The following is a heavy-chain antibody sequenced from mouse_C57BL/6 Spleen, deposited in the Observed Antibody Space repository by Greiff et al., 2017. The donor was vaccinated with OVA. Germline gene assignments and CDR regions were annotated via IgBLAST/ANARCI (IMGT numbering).Heavy chain of an antibody. V-gene: IGHV8-12*01. CDR2: IYWGDDK. J-gene: IGHJ2*01. CDR1: GFSLSTSGMG. D-gene: IGHD2-4*01. CDR3: ARKAGLPYYFDY. Sequence: QVTLKVSGPGILQPSQTLSLSCSFSGFSLSTSGMGVSWIRQPSGKGLEWLAHIYWGDDKRYNPSLKSRLTISKDTSRNQVFLRIASVDTASTATYYCARKAGLPYYFDYWGKGTTLTVSS.